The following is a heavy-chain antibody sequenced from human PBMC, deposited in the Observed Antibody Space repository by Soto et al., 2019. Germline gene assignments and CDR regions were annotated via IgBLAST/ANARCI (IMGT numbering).Heavy chain of an antibody. J-gene: IGHJ5*02. D-gene: IGHD6-19*01. CDR3: ARTRQWLVDSGYNWLVP. CDR1: GYSFTSYG. V-gene: IGHV1-18*01. Sequence: GPSVKVSCKASGYSFTSYGITWVRQAPGQGLEWMGWISGYNGNTNYAQNLQGRVTMTTDTSTSTAYMELRSLTSDDTAIYYCARTRQWLVDSGYNWLVPWGQGTLVTVS. CDR2: ISGYNGNT.